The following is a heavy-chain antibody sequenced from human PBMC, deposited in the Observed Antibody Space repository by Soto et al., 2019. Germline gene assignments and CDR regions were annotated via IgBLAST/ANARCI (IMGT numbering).Heavy chain of an antibody. CDR3: SSCHGHYAMDV. V-gene: IGHV5-51*01. D-gene: IGHD2-2*01. J-gene: IGHJ6*02. CDR2: IYPGDSDT. CDR1: GDSFISYW. Sequence: PGESLKISCKGSGDSFISYWIGWVRQMPGKGLEWMGIIYPGDSDTRYSPSFQGQVTISADKSISTAADTAVYYCARLHGYCISSSCHGHYAMDVWGQGTTVTVSS.